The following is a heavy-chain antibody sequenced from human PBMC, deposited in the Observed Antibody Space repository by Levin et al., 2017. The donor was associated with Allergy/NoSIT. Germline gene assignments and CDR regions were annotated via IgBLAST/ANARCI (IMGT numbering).Heavy chain of an antibody. D-gene: IGHD2-8*01. Sequence: RLSCAASGFIFSSHAMSWVRQAPGKGLEWVSAISGNGGSTFYAASVKGRFTISRDNSRNTLSLQMNSLRAEDTAVYYCVKCIPNYYYYYLDVWGKGTTVTVSS. CDR2: ISGNGGST. J-gene: IGHJ6*03. CDR3: VKCIPNYYYYYLDV. CDR1: GFIFSSHA. V-gene: IGHV3-23*01.